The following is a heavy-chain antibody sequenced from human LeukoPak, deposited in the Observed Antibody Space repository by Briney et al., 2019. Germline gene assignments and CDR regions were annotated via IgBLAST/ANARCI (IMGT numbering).Heavy chain of an antibody. V-gene: IGHV4-34*01. Sequence: SETLSLTCAVYGGSFSGYYWSWIRQTPGKGLEWIGEINHSGSTNYSPSLKSRVTISVDTSKNQFSLKLSSVTAAVSALYYCARVGDCSGGGCYRNYFDYWGQGTLATVSS. D-gene: IGHD2-15*01. CDR2: INHSGST. J-gene: IGHJ4*02. CDR3: ARVGDCSGGGCYRNYFDY. CDR1: GGSFSGYY.